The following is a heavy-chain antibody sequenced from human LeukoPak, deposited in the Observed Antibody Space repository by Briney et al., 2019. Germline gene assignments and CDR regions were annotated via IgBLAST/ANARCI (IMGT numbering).Heavy chain of an antibody. CDR2: IYPGDSDT. Sequence: GESLKISCKSSGYSFTSYWIGWVRQMPGKGLEWMGIIYPGDSDTRYSPSFQGQVTISADKSISTAYLQWSSLKASDTAMYYCARKNYDILTGYHYWGQGTLVTVSS. V-gene: IGHV5-51*01. J-gene: IGHJ4*02. CDR1: GYSFTSYW. D-gene: IGHD3-9*01. CDR3: ARKNYDILTGYHY.